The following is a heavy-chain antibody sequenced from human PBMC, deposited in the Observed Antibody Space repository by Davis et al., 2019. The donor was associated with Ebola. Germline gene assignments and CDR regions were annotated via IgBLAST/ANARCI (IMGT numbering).Heavy chain of an antibody. V-gene: IGHV3-7*01. CDR3: ARGPSTGNSFSY. CDR2: IKQDGSEK. CDR1: GFTFATYW. D-gene: IGHD6-13*01. Sequence: GGSLRLSCAASGFTFATYWMSWVRQAPGKGLEWVANIKQDGSEKYYVDSVEGRFTISRDNAKNSLYLQMNSLRAEDTAVYYCARGPSTGNSFSYWGQGTLVTVSS. J-gene: IGHJ4*02.